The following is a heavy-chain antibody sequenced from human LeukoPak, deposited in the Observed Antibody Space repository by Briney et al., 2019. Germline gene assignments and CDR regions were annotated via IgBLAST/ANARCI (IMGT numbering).Heavy chain of an antibody. CDR3: ARSDSSGWGPDY. D-gene: IGHD6-19*01. Sequence: ASVKVSCKASGYTFTSCGISWVRQTPGQGLEWMGWISAYNGNTNYAQKLQGRVTMTTDTSTSTAYMELRSLRSDDTAVYYCARSDSSGWGPDYWGQGTLVTVSS. CDR1: GYTFTSCG. V-gene: IGHV1-18*01. CDR2: ISAYNGNT. J-gene: IGHJ4*02.